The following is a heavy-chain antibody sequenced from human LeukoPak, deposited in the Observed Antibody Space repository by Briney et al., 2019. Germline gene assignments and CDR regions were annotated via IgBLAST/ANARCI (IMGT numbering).Heavy chain of an antibody. J-gene: IGHJ6*02. V-gene: IGHV3-49*03. Sequence: GGSLRLSCTASGFTFGDYAMSWFRQAPGKGVEWVGFIRRKAYGGTTEYAASVKGIFTISRDDSKSIVYLQMNSLKTEDTAVYYCTRDLEDSSGWYGNYYYGMDAWGQGTTVTVSS. CDR1: GFTFGDYA. CDR3: TRDLEDSSGWYGNYYYGMDA. D-gene: IGHD6-19*01. CDR2: IRRKAYGGTT.